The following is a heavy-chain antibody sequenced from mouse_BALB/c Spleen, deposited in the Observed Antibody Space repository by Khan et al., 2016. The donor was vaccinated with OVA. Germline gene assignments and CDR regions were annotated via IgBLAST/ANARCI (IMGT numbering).Heavy chain of an antibody. J-gene: IGHJ2*01. V-gene: IGHV5-17*02. D-gene: IGHD4-1*01. CDR1: GFTFSSFG. CDR3: ARDSNVNY. Sequence: EVQLLESGGGLVQPGGSRKLSCAASGFTFSSFGMHWVRQAPDKGLEWVAYISSGSSCIYYADTVKGRFTIFRDNPNNTLSLQMTSLRSEDTAMYYCARDSNVNYWGQGTTLTVSS. CDR2: ISSGSSCI.